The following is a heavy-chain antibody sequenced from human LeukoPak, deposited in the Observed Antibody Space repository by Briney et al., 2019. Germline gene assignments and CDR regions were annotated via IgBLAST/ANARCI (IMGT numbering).Heavy chain of an antibody. V-gene: IGHV4-31*03. CDR1: GGSISSGGYY. CDR2: IYYSGST. D-gene: IGHD2-2*03. J-gene: IGHJ4*02. Sequence: SETLSLTCTVSGGSISSGGYYWSWIRQHPGQGLEWIGYIYYSGSTYYNPSLKSRVTISVDTSKNQFSLKLSSVTAADTAVYYCARDGSHYFDYWGQGTLVTVSS. CDR3: ARDGSHYFDY.